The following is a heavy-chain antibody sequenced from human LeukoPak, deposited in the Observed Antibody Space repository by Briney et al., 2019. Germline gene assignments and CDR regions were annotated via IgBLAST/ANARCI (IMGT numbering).Heavy chain of an antibody. CDR1: GYSFSNYG. CDR3: ARDPGDSEFDY. Sequence: GASVKVSCKASGYSFSNYGISWVRQAPGQGLEWMGWISAYNDLTKYAEKLQGRVTMTTDTSTSTAYLELRSLRSDDTAMYYCARDPGDSEFDYWGQGTLVTVSS. V-gene: IGHV1-18*01. D-gene: IGHD4-17*01. J-gene: IGHJ4*02. CDR2: ISAYNDLT.